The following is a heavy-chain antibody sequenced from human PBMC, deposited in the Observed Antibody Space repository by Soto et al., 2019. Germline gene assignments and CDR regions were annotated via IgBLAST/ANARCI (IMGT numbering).Heavy chain of an antibody. V-gene: IGHV3-21*01. CDR3: ARGRPGTGDGMDV. CDR2: ISSSSRYI. Sequence: GGSLRLSCAASGFTFSTYNMNWVRQAPGKGLEWVSYISSSSRYIYFVDSVKGRFTISIDNAKNSLSLQMNSLRAEDTGVYYCARGRPGTGDGMDVWGPGTTVTVSS. D-gene: IGHD3-10*01. J-gene: IGHJ6*02. CDR1: GFTFSTYN.